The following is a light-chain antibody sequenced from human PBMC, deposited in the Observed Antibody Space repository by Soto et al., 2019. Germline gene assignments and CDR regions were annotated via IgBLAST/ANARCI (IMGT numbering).Light chain of an antibody. CDR3: CSYAGSKVI. Sequence: QSALTQPPSASGSPGQSVTISCSGSSSDIGDYDFVSWYQQHPGKAPKLMIYEVSKRPSGVPDRFSGSKSGYSASLTVSGLQAEDEAYYYCCSYAGSKVIFGGGTQLTVL. J-gene: IGLJ2*01. CDR2: EVS. V-gene: IGLV2-8*01. CDR1: SSDIGDYDF.